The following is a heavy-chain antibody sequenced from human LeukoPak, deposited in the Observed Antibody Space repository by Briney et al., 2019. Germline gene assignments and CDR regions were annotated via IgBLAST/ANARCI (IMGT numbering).Heavy chain of an antibody. CDR3: ARGSGFGASLDY. CDR1: GFTFSSYA. J-gene: IGHJ4*02. D-gene: IGHD3-10*01. V-gene: IGHV3-30-3*01. CDR2: ISYDGSNK. Sequence: QPGRSLRLSCAASGFTFSSYAMHWVRQAPGKGLEWVAVISYDGSNKYYTDSVKGRFTISRDNSKNTLYLQMNSLRAEDTAVYYCARGSGFGASLDYWGQGTLVTVSS.